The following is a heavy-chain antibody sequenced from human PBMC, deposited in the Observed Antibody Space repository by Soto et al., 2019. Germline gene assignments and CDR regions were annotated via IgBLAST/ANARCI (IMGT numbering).Heavy chain of an antibody. D-gene: IGHD3-16*01. CDR1: GGSISSYY. V-gene: IGHV4-59*08. CDR3: AKHDKREGETVFAY. Sequence: SETLSLTCTVSGGSISSYYWSWIRQPPGKGLEWIGYIYYSGSTNYNPSLKSRVTISVDTSKNQFSLKLSSVTAADTAVYYCAKHDKREGETVFAYWGQGTLVTVSS. CDR2: IYYSGST. J-gene: IGHJ4*02.